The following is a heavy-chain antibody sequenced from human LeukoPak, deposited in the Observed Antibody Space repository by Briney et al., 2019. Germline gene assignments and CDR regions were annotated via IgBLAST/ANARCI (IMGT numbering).Heavy chain of an antibody. J-gene: IGHJ4*02. CDR1: GFTFSTYW. CDR2: IRQGGGDR. D-gene: IGHD3-10*01. Sequence: GGSLRLSCVASGFTFSTYWMSWVRQAPEKGLEWVANIRQGGGDRYYVASVEGRFTISRDDAKNSLYLQMNSLRAEDTAVYYCVRDSPGSNYHNFDSWGQGTLVTVSS. CDR3: VRDSPGSNYHNFDS. V-gene: IGHV3-7*03.